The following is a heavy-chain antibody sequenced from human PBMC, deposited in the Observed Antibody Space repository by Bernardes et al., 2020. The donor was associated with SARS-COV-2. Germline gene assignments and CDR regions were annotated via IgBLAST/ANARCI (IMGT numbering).Heavy chain of an antibody. V-gene: IGHV4-59*01. CDR1: GDSMTSFY. D-gene: IGHD2-15*01. Sequence: SETLSLTCIVSGDSMTSFYWNWVRQAPGKRLEWLGWVYYTGTTRYNPSFESRVTMTVETSKSQFSLRLTSVTAADTAVYHCARGRSGARWDLLPYLDSWGQGHLVTVSP. J-gene: IGHJ4*02. CDR2: VYYTGTT. CDR3: ARGRSGARWDLLPYLDS.